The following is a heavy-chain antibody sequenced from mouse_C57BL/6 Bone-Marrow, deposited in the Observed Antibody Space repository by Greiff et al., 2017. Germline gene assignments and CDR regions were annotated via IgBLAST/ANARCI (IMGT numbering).Heavy chain of an antibody. CDR3: ARLIYYDLAY. CDR2: ISDGGSYT. V-gene: IGHV5-4*01. CDR1: GFTFSSYA. Sequence: EVQLVESGGGLVKPGGSLKLSCAASGFTFSSYAMSWVRQTPEKRLEWVATISDGGSYTYYPDNVKGRFTISRDNAKNNLYLQMSHLKSEDTAMYYCARLIYYDLAYWGQGTLVTVSA. J-gene: IGHJ3*01. D-gene: IGHD2-4*01.